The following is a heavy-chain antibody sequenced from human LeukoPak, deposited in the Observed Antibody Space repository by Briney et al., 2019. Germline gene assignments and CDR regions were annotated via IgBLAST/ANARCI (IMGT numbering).Heavy chain of an antibody. J-gene: IGHJ6*03. CDR3: ARLAAAGKVNYYYYYMDV. CDR2: IYPGDSDT. Sequence: GESLKISCKGSGYNFTSYWIGWVRQMPGKGLEWMGIIYPGDSDTRYSPSFQGQVTISADKSISTAYLQWSSLKASDIAMYYCARLAAAGKVNYYYYYMDVWGKGTTVTVSS. D-gene: IGHD6-13*01. V-gene: IGHV5-51*01. CDR1: GYNFTSYW.